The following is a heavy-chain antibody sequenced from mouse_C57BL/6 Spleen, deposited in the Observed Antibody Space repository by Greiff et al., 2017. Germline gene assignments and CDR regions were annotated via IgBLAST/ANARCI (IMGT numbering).Heavy chain of an antibody. D-gene: IGHD2-3*01. J-gene: IGHJ1*03. Sequence: VQLQQSGAELVRPGASVKLSCKASGYTFTDYGMHWVKQTPVHGLEWIGAIDPETGGTAYNQKFKGKAILTADKSSSTAYMELSSLTSEDSDVYYCTSSRDGEAHYFDVWGKGTTVTVSS. CDR3: TSSRDGEAHYFDV. CDR1: GYTFTDYG. V-gene: IGHV1-15*01. CDR2: IDPETGGT.